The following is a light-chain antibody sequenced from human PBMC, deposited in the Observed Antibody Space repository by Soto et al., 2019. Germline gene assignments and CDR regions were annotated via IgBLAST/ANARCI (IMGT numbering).Light chain of an antibody. CDR2: AAS. CDR3: LQDNIYPWT. Sequence: AIQMTQSPSSLSAFVGDRVTITCRASQDIRNDLGWYQQKPGKAPKLLIYAASKLQSGVPSRFSGSGSGTDFTLSISSLQPEDFATYYCLQDNIYPWTFGQGTKVEIK. CDR1: QDIRND. J-gene: IGKJ1*01. V-gene: IGKV1-6*01.